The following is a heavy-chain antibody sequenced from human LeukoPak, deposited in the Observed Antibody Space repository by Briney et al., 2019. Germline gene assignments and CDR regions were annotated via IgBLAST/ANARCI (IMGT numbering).Heavy chain of an antibody. CDR2: IYYSGNT. CDR1: GGSMSRSSYY. V-gene: IGHV4-39*01. J-gene: IGHJ4*02. D-gene: IGHD3-22*01. CDR3: ARLLRTMIVVDQNFDY. Sequence: PSETLSLTCTVSGGSMSRSSYYWGWIRQPPGQGLEWIGSIYYSGNTYYNPSLRSRVTMSVDTSKNQFSLNLTSVTAADTAVYYCARLLRTMIVVDQNFDYWGQGTLVTVSS.